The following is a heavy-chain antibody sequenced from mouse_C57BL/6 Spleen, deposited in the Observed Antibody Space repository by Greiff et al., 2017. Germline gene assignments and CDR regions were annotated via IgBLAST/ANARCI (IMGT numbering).Heavy chain of an antibody. J-gene: IGHJ2*01. CDR1: GYTFTSYW. Sequence: QVQLQQPGAELVMPGASVKLSCKASGYTFTSYWMHWVQQRPGQGLEWIGEIDPSDSYTNYNQKFKGKSTLTVDKSSSTAYMQLSSLTSEDSAVYYCARGTTGVEKGDYWGQGTTLTVSS. CDR3: ARGTTGVEKGDY. D-gene: IGHD1-1*01. CDR2: IDPSDSYT. V-gene: IGHV1-69*01.